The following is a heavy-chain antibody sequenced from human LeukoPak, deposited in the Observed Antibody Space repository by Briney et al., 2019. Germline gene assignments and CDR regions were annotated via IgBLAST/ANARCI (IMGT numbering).Heavy chain of an antibody. J-gene: IGHJ5*02. Sequence: GGSLRLSCAASGFTFSTYTMNWVRQAPGKGLKWVSSISSSGTYIFYADSVKGRFTISRDNAKNSLYLQMSSLRAEDTAMYYCARDNVAWNDVHWFDPWGQGTLVTVSS. D-gene: IGHD1-1*01. V-gene: IGHV3-21*01. CDR2: ISSSGTYI. CDR3: ARDNVAWNDVHWFDP. CDR1: GFTFSTYT.